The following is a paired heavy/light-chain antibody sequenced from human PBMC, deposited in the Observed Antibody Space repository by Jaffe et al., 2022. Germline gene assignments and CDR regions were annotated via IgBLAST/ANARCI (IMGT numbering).Heavy chain of an antibody. V-gene: IGHV4-38-2*01. J-gene: IGHJ3*02. CDR3: ARSGRTAMATGAFDI. CDR2: IYHSGST. CDR1: GYSISSGYY. Sequence: QVQLQESGPGLVKPSETLSLTCAVSGYSISSGYYWGWIRQTPGKGLEWIGSIYHSGSTYYNPSLESRVTISVDTSKNQFSLKLSSVTAADTAMYYCARSGRTAMATGAFDIWGQGTMVTVSS. D-gene: IGHD5-18*01.
Light chain of an antibody. Sequence: EIVLTQSPGTLSLSPGEGATLSCRASQSLSSSYLSWYQQKPGQAPRLLIYGASNRATGIPDRFSGSGSGTDFTLTISRLEPEDFAVYYCQQYGSSPPTWTFGQGTKVEI. CDR2: GAS. CDR1: QSLSSSY. V-gene: IGKV3-20*01. J-gene: IGKJ1*01. CDR3: QQYGSSPPTWT.